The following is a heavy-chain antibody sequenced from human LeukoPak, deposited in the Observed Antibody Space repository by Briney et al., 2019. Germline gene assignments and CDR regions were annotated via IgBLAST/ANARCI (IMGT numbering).Heavy chain of an antibody. V-gene: IGHV4-59*08. CDR2: IYYSGST. D-gene: IGHD6-13*01. Sequence: PSETLSLTCTVSGGSISSYYWSWIRQPPGKGLEWIGYIYYSGSTNYNPPLKSRVTISVDTSKNQFSLKLSSVTAADTAVYYCAAGYSSSWGFDPWGQGTLVTVSS. CDR1: GGSISSYY. CDR3: AAGYSSSWGFDP. J-gene: IGHJ5*02.